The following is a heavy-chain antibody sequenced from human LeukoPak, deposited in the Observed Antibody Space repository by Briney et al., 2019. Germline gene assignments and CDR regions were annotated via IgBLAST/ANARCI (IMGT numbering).Heavy chain of an antibody. D-gene: IGHD5-24*01. V-gene: IGHV1-69*04. CDR1: GGTFSSYA. CDR3: VDSIGDGYTFDY. Sequence: RASVKVSCKASGGTFSSYAISWVRQAPGQGLEWMGRIIPILGIANYAQKFQGRVTITADKSTSTAYMELSSLRSEDTAVYYCVDSIGDGYTFDYWGQGTLVTVSS. J-gene: IGHJ4*02. CDR2: IIPILGIA.